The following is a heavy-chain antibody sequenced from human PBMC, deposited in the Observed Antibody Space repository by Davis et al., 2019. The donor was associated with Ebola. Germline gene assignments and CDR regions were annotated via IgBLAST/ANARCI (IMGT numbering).Heavy chain of an antibody. CDR3: ARRYCSSTSCYFYYYYYGMDV. CDR2: IYYSGST. J-gene: IGHJ6*02. V-gene: IGHV4-39*07. Sequence: GSLRLSCTVSGGSISSSSYYWGWIRQPPGKGLEWIGSIYYSGSTYYNPSLKSRVTISVDTSKNQFSLKLSSVTAADTAVYYCARRYCSSTSCYFYYYYYGMDVWGQGTTVTVSS. CDR1: GGSISSSSYY. D-gene: IGHD2-2*01.